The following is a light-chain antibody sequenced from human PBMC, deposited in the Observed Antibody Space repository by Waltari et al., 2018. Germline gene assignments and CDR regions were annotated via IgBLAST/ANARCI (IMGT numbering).Light chain of an antibody. J-gene: IGKJ1*01. CDR1: QSVSYN. V-gene: IGKV3-15*01. CDR3: QQYINWPRT. CDR2: GAS. Sequence: EIVLTQSPATLSVSPGARAPLSCRTSQSVSYNLVWYQQKPGQAPRLLLYGASTRATGVPARFSGSGSATDFTLTITNMQSEDFGVYYCQQYINWPRTFGQGTKVEIK.